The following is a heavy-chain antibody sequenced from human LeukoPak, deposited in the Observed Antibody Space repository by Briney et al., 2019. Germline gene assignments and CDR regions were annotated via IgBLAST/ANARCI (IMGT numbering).Heavy chain of an antibody. Sequence: GGSLRLSCVASGFTFSSHGMHWVRQAPGKGLEWVANIKQDGSEKYYVDSVKGRFTISRDNAKNSLYLQMNSLRAEDTAVYYCARAGYYFDYWGQGTLVTVSS. CDR3: ARAGYYFDY. CDR1: GFTFSSHG. V-gene: IGHV3-7*01. CDR2: IKQDGSEK. J-gene: IGHJ4*02.